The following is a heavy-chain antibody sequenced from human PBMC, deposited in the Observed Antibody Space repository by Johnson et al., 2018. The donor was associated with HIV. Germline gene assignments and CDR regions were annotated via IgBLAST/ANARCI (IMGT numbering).Heavy chain of an antibody. CDR1: GFTFSSYW. D-gene: IGHD1-14*01. CDR3: ARDQGELRRTHAFDI. J-gene: IGHJ3*02. Sequence: VQLVESGGGLVQPGGSLRLSCAASGFTFSSYWMHWVRQAPGKGLVWVSRINSDGSSPSYADSVKGRFTISRDNSKNTLYLQMNSLRHEDTAVYYCARDQGELRRTHAFDIWGQGTMVTVSS. CDR2: INSDGSSP. V-gene: IGHV3-74*01.